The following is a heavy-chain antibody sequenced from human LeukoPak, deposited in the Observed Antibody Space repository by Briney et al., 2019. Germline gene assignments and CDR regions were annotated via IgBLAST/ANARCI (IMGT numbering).Heavy chain of an antibody. D-gene: IGHD2-21*02. CDR1: GFTFSSYE. CDR3: AKDSQDLAYCGGDCYSSFDY. V-gene: IGHV3-48*03. CDR2: ISIRGSTI. Sequence: GGSLRLSCAASGFTFSSYEMNWVRQAPGKGLEWVSYISIRGSTIHYADSVKGRFTISRDNAKNSLYLQMNSLRAEDTTLYYCAKDSQDLAYCGGDCYSSFDYWGQGTLVTVSS. J-gene: IGHJ4*02.